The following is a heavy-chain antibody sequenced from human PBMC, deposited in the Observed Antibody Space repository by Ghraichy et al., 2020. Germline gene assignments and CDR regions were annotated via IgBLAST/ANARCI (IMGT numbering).Heavy chain of an antibody. J-gene: IGHJ3*01. CDR3: TSPLGYSYGYSFYL. V-gene: IGHV3-49*04. CDR2: IRSKVSGGTI. D-gene: IGHD5-18*01. Sequence: GGSLRLSCTASGFTFGDYDMSWVRQAPGKGLEWLSFIRSKVSGGTIEYAASVKGRFTISRDDSKSIAYLQMHSLKTEDTAIYYCTSPLGYSYGYSFYLWGQGTMVTVSS. CDR1: GFTFGDYD.